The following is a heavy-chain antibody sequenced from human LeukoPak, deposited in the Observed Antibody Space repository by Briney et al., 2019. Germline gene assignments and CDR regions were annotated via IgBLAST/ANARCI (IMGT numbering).Heavy chain of an antibody. D-gene: IGHD3-22*01. J-gene: IGHJ4*02. CDR3: ARGQWLPVFDF. V-gene: IGHV4-59*01. CDR1: GGSNTHYY. CDR2: IYHSGST. Sequence: PSETLSLTCSVSGGSNTHYYWSWIRQPPGKGLEWIGYIYHSGSTNYNPSLKSRVTISVDTSKNHFSLKLSSVTASDTAVYYCARGQWLPVFDFWGQGTLVTVSS.